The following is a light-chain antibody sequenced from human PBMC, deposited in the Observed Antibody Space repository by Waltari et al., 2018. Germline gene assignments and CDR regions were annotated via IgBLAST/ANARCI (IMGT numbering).Light chain of an antibody. J-gene: IGKJ3*01. CDR1: QDISTW. V-gene: IGKV1-12*01. Sequence: DIQMTQSPFSLPASVGDRVTITCLASQDISTWLAWYQQKPGKAPNLLIYKASSLQSGVPSRFSGSGSGTDFSLTISSLQPEDFATYYCQQFNSAPFTFGPGTKLDLK. CDR2: KAS. CDR3: QQFNSAPFT.